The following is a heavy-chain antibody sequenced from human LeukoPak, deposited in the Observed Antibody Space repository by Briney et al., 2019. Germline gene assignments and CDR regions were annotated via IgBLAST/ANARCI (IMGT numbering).Heavy chain of an antibody. CDR1: GFTFSSYW. V-gene: IGHV3-74*01. J-gene: IGHJ4*02. D-gene: IGHD6-19*01. Sequence: GGSLRLSCAASGFTFSSYWMRWVRQAPGKGLVWVSRINSDGSSTSYADSVKGRFTISRDNAKNTLYLQMNSLRAEDTAVYYCARVRSYSSGWYDYWGQGTLVTVSS. CDR2: INSDGSST. CDR3: ARVRSYSSGWYDY.